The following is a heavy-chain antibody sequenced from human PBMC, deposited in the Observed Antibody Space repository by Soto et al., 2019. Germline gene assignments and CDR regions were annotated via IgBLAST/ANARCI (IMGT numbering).Heavy chain of an antibody. J-gene: IGHJ4*02. V-gene: IGHV4-31*03. CDR2: IYYSGIT. CDR1: GGPISSGGYY. Sequence: SETLSLTCTVSGGPISSGGYYWSWIRQHPGKGLEWIGYIYYSGITYYNPSLKSRVTISVDTSKNQFFLKLSSVTAADTAVYYCARSDIVATGFDYWGQGTLVTVSS. D-gene: IGHD5-12*01. CDR3: ARSDIVATGFDY.